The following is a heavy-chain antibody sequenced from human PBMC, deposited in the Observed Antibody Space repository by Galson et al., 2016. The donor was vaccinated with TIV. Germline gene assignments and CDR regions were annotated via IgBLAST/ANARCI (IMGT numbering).Heavy chain of an antibody. D-gene: IGHD1-26*01. Sequence: SETLSLTCTVSGDSITSSYWSWIRQFPGKGLEWIGYVYDSGNTNYNPSLKSRVTISVDTSNNQFSLKLSPVTAADTAVYYCAKTFSNRYYPDWGQGTLVTVSS. CDR1: GDSITSSY. V-gene: IGHV4-59*01. CDR3: AKTFSNRYYPD. J-gene: IGHJ1*01. CDR2: VYDSGNT.